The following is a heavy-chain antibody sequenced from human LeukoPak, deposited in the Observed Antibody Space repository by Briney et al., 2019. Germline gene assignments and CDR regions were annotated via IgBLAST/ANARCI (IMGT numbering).Heavy chain of an antibody. J-gene: IGHJ4*02. CDR3: AYLGLSSDWNDVPGPQIDY. CDR1: GFTFSHYF. V-gene: IGHV3-11*01. CDR2: ICTTASIT. D-gene: IGHD1-1*01. Sequence: PGGSLRLSCAASGFTFSHYFMSWIRQAPGKGLEWVSYICTTASITYYGDSVRGRFTISRDNAKNSLYLQMKSLRAEDTALYYCAYLGLSSDWNDVPGPQIDYWGQGTLVTVSS.